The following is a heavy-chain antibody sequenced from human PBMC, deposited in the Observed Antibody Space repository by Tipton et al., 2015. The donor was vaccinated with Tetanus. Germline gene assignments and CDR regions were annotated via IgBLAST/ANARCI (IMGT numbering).Heavy chain of an antibody. Sequence: TLSLTCTVSRGPISSYYWSWIRQPAGKGLEWIGHISNGNTDYSRSLKSRVTLSVDTSKNQFSLQLRSVTAADTGVYYCARGVTGGYNRRFDYWGQGTVVAVSP. D-gene: IGHD5-24*01. CDR1: RGPISSYY. CDR2: ISNGNT. V-gene: IGHV4-4*07. J-gene: IGHJ4*02. CDR3: ARGVTGGYNRRFDY.